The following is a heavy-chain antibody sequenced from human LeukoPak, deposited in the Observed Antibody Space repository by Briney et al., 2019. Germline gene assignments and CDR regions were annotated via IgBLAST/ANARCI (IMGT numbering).Heavy chain of an antibody. CDR2: IWYDGSNK. CDR3: ARTFDSSGYGLDY. CDR1: GFSFSTHG. D-gene: IGHD3-22*01. V-gene: IGHV3-33*01. J-gene: IGHJ4*02. Sequence: PGRSLRLSCAASGFSFSTHGMHWVGQAPGKGLEWVAVIWYDGSNKYYADSVKGRFTISRDNSKNTQYLQMNSLRAEDTAVYYCARTFDSSGYGLDYWGQGTLVTVSS.